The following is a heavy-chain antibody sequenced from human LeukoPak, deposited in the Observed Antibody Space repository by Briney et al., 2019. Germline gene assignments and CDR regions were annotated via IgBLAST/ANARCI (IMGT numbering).Heavy chain of an antibody. CDR3: ARGYQLLWGQYGMDV. Sequence: PGGSLRLSCAASGFTFSSYSMNWVRQAPGKGLEWVSSISSSSSYIYYADSVKGRFTISRDNAKNSLYLQMNSLRAEDTAVYYCARGYQLLWGQYGMDVWGQGTTVTVSS. CDR2: ISSSSSYI. J-gene: IGHJ6*02. CDR1: GFTFSSYS. V-gene: IGHV3-21*01. D-gene: IGHD2-2*01.